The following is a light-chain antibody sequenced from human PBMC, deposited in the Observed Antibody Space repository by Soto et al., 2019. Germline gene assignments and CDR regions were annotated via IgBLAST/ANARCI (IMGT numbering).Light chain of an antibody. CDR2: DTS. CDR1: QSVSIK. CDR3: QQYNNWPPIT. V-gene: IGKV3-15*01. Sequence: EIVLTQSPATLSLSPGERASLSCRASQSVSIKLAWYQQRPGQAPRLLIYDTSTRATGIPARFSGSGSGTEFTLTISSLQSEDFAVYYCQQYNNWPPITFGQGTRLEFK. J-gene: IGKJ5*01.